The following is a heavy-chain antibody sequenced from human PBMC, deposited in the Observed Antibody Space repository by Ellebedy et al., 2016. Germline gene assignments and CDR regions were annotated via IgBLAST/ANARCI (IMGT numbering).Heavy chain of an antibody. J-gene: IGHJ4*02. CDR3: ARDYGSGGGVFDY. Sequence: SETLSLXCAVYGGSFSGYYWSWIRQPPGKGLEWIGEINHSGSTNYNPSLKSRVTISVDKSKNQFSLKLSSVTAADTAVYYCARDYGSGGGVFDYWGQGTLVTVSS. CDR2: INHSGST. D-gene: IGHD3-10*01. V-gene: IGHV4-34*01. CDR1: GGSFSGYY.